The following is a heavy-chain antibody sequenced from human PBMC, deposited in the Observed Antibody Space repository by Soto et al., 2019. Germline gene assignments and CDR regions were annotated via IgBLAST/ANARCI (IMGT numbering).Heavy chain of an antibody. CDR1: GFTFGDYA. Sequence: GGSLRLSCTASGFTFGDYAMSWFRKAPGKGLEWVGFIRSKAYGGTTEYAASVKGRFTISRDDSKSIAYLQMNSLKTEDTAVYYCTREPLIPYGMDVWGQGTTVTVSS. J-gene: IGHJ6*02. CDR3: TREPLIPYGMDV. CDR2: IRSKAYGGTT. V-gene: IGHV3-49*03.